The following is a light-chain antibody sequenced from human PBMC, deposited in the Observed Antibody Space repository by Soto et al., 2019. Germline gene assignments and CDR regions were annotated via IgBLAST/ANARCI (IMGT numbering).Light chain of an antibody. Sequence: DMKMTQSPSTLSASVGDRFTITCLYCQSISSWLAWYQQKPGKAPKLLIYKASSLESGVPSRFSGSGSGTEFTLTISSLQPDDFATYYCQQYNSYSGTFGQGSKVDIK. CDR3: QQYNSYSGT. CDR2: KAS. J-gene: IGKJ1*01. CDR1: QSISSW. V-gene: IGKV1-5*03.